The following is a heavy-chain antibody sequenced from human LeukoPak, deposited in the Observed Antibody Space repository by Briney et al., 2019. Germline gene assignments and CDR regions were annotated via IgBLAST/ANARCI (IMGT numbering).Heavy chain of an antibody. V-gene: IGHV4-34*01. CDR3: ARGWWGTVTPY. D-gene: IGHD4-17*01. J-gene: IGHJ4*02. CDR2: INHSGST. Sequence: SETLSLTCAVYGGSLSGYYWSWIRQPPGKGLEWIGEINHSGSTNYNPSLKSRVTISVDTSKNQFSLKLSSVTAADTAVYYCARGWWGTVTPYWGQGTLVTVSS. CDR1: GGSLSGYY.